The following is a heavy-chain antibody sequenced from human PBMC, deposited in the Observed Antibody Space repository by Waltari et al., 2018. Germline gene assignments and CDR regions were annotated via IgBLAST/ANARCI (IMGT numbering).Heavy chain of an antibody. V-gene: IGHV4-38-2*01. J-gene: IGHJ3*01. Sequence: QVQLQESGQGLVKPSETLSLTCAVSGYPISSGHYWGWIRQSPGKGLEWIGSIHHSESTYYNPSLKSRVTISVDTSKNQFSLKLNSVIAADTAVYYCAKQLILVVITDAFDLWGQGTLVTVS. D-gene: IGHD3-16*02. CDR3: AKQLILVVITDAFDL. CDR1: GYPISSGHY. CDR2: IHHSEST.